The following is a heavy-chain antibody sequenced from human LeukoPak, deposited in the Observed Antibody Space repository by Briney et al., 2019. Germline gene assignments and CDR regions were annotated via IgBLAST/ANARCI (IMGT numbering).Heavy chain of an antibody. Sequence: PGGSLRLSCAASGLTFSSHATSWVRQAPGKGLEWVSAISGSGGNTYYADSVKGRFTISRDNSKDTLYLQMNSLRVEDTAVYYCANNEWHWSQGTLVTVSS. CDR2: ISGSGGNT. CDR1: GLTFSSHA. J-gene: IGHJ1*01. D-gene: IGHD2-8*01. V-gene: IGHV3-23*01. CDR3: ANNEWH.